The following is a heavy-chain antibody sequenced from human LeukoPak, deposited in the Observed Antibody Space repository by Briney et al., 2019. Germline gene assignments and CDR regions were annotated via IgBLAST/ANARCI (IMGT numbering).Heavy chain of an antibody. D-gene: IGHD3-22*01. CDR3: ARELVSGYLDY. CDR1: GFTFSSYW. CDR2: INTDGSST. V-gene: IGHV3-74*01. Sequence: HPGGSLRLSCAASGFTFSSYWMHWVRQAPGKGLVWVSRINTDGSSTSYADSVKGRFTISRDNAKNTLYLQMNSLRAEDTAVYYCARELVSGYLDYWGQGTLVTVSS. J-gene: IGHJ4*02.